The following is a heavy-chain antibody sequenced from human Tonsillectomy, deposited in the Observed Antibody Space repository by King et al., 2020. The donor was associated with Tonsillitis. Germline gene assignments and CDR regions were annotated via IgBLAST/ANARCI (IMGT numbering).Heavy chain of an antibody. D-gene: IGHD2-2*01. CDR1: GFRFSTYG. J-gene: IGHJ4*02. V-gene: IGHV3-30*02. CDR2: IRDDGTNK. CDR3: AAVPIARAPAGMI. Sequence: VQLVESGGGVVQPGGSLRLSCAASGFRFSTYGMHWVRQAPGKGLEWMAFIRDDGTNKYYEDSVKGRFTISRDNSKNTLYLQIDGLRAEDTAVYYCAAVPIARAPAGMIWGQGTQVAVSS.